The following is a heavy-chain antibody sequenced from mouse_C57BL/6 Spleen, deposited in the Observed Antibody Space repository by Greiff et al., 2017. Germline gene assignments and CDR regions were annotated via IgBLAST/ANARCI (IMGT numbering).Heavy chain of an antibody. V-gene: IGHV1-72*01. CDR3: ERWGGNYYCDY. Sequence: QVQLQQPGAELVKPGASVKLSCKASGYTFTSYWMHWVKQRPGRGLEWIGRIDPKSGGTKYNEKFKSKATLTVDKPSSTAYMQLISLTSEDSAVYYGERWGGNYYCDYWSQGTTLTVSS. J-gene: IGHJ2*01. D-gene: IGHD2-1*01. CDR2: IDPKSGGT. CDR1: GYTFTSYW.